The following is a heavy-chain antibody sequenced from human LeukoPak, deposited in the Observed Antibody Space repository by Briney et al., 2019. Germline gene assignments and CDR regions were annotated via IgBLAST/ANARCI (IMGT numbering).Heavy chain of an antibody. J-gene: IGHJ4*02. D-gene: IGHD6-13*01. CDR1: GGTFSSYA. CDR2: IIPIFGTA. Sequence: SVTVSCKASGGTFSSYAISWVRQAPGQGLEWMGGIIPIFGTANYAQKFQGRVTITADGSTSTAYMELSSLRSEDTAVYYCARAVIAAAGLLYYFDYWGQGTLVTVSS. V-gene: IGHV1-69*13. CDR3: ARAVIAAAGLLYYFDY.